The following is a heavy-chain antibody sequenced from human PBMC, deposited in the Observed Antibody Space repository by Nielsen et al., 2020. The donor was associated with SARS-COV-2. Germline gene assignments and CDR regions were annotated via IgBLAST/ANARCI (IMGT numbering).Heavy chain of an antibody. Sequence: WIRQPPGKGLEWVSSISSSSSYIYYADSVKGRFTISRDNAKNSLYLQMNSLRAEDTAVYYCARLSCSSTSCYFGVFRGLQQHDAFDIWGQGTMVTVSS. J-gene: IGHJ3*02. D-gene: IGHD2-2*01. CDR3: ARLSCSSTSCYFGVFRGLQQHDAFDI. CDR2: ISSSSSYI. V-gene: IGHV3-21*01.